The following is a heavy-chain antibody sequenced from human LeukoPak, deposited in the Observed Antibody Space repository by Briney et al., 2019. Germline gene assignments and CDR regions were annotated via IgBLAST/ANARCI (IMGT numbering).Heavy chain of an antibody. J-gene: IGHJ4*02. D-gene: IGHD6-19*01. Sequence: GGSLRLSCAASGFTFTNSAMTWVRQAPGKGLEWVSTVSGSGGNTYYADSVKGRFTISRDNSENTLYLQMNSLRAQDTAVYYCAKSLAVPGSPDYWGLGTLVAVSS. V-gene: IGHV3-23*01. CDR3: AKSLAVPGSPDY. CDR1: GFTFTNSA. CDR2: VSGSGGNT.